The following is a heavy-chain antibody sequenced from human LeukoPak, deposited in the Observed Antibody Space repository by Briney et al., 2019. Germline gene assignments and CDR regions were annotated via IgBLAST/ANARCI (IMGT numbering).Heavy chain of an antibody. D-gene: IGHD6-19*01. J-gene: IGHJ4*02. CDR1: GFTLSSYG. CDR2: ISYDGSNK. CDR3: AKLSGGSYFDY. Sequence: PGGSLRLSCAASGFTLSSYGMHWVRQAPGKGLEWVAVISYDGSNKYYADSVKGRFTISRDNSKNTLYLQMNSLRAEDTAVYYCAKLSGGSYFDYWGQGTLVTVSS. V-gene: IGHV3-30*18.